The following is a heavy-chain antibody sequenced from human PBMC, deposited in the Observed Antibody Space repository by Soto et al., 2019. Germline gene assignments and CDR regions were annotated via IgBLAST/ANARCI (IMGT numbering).Heavy chain of an antibody. D-gene: IGHD1-1*01. J-gene: IGHJ5*02. CDR2: INHSGST. CDR3: ARGVRDGTTGTTGWFDP. Sequence: SETLSLTCAVYGGSFSGYYWSWIRQPPGKGLEWIGEINHSGSTNYNPSLKSRVTISVDTSKNQFSLKLSSVTAADTAVYYCARGVRDGTTGTTGWFDPWGQGTLVTVSS. V-gene: IGHV4-34*01. CDR1: GGSFSGYY.